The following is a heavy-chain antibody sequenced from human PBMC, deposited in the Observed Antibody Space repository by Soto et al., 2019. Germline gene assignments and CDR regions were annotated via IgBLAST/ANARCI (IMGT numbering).Heavy chain of an antibody. J-gene: IGHJ4*02. CDR3: ARVYGDYLDY. D-gene: IGHD4-17*01. Sequence: SETLSLTCTVSGGSISSYYWGWIRQPPGKVLEWIGYIYYSGSTNYNPSLKSRVTISVDTSKNQFSLKLSSVTAADTAVYYCARVYGDYLDYWGQGTLVTVSS. V-gene: IGHV4-59*01. CDR1: GGSISSYY. CDR2: IYYSGST.